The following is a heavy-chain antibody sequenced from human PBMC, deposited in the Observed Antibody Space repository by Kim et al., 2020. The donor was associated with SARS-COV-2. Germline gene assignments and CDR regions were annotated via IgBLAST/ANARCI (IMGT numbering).Heavy chain of an antibody. CDR1: GGSFSGYY. D-gene: IGHD3-10*01. V-gene: IGHV4-34*01. CDR2: INHSGST. Sequence: SETLSLTCAVYGGSFSGYYWSWIRQPPGKGLEWIGEINHSGSTNYNPSLKSRVTISVDTSKNQFSLKLSSVTAADTAVYYCARGPGGSGTEAAFDIWGQG. CDR3: ARGPGGSGTEAAFDI. J-gene: IGHJ3*02.